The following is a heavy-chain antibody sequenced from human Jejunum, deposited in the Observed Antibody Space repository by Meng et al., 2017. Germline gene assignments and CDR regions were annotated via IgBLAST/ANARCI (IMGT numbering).Heavy chain of an antibody. D-gene: IGHD4-23*01. CDR2: IHYSGGT. CDR3: ARATAGNSEYFQN. Sequence: QWQLQESGPGLVKPAQPLSLTCTVSGGSMNSAGHYWSWIRQDPGKGLEWIGYIHYSGGTYYNPSLKSRVTISVDTSKNQFSLKLNSVSAADTAVYYCARATAGNSEYFQNWGQGTLVTVSS. CDR1: GGSMNSAGHY. J-gene: IGHJ1*01. V-gene: IGHV4-31*03.